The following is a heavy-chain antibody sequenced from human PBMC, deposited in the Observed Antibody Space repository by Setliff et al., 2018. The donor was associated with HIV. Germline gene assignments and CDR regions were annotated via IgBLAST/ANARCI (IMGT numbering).Heavy chain of an antibody. V-gene: IGHV5-51*01. J-gene: IGHJ3*02. CDR2: IYPGDSDT. Sequence: PGASLTISCKGSGYSFTSYWIGWVRQMPGKGLEWMGIIYPGDSDTRYSPSFQGQVTISADKSISTAYLQWSSLKASDTDMYYCARLVDTAGDIWGQGTMVTVSS. CDR1: GYSFTSYW. CDR3: ARLVDTAGDI. D-gene: IGHD5-18*01.